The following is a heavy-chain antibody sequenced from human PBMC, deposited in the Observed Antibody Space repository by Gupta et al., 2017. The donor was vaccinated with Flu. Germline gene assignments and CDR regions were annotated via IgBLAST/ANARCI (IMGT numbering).Heavy chain of an antibody. Sequence: RQAPGKGLEWVSSISSASGYIHYADSLKGRFTISRDNAKNSLYLQMNSLRAEDTAVYYCARDIGIAEAGEFDYWGQGTLVNVSS. J-gene: IGHJ4*02. D-gene: IGHD6-13*01. CDR2: ISSASGYI. V-gene: IGHV3-21*01. CDR3: ARDIGIAEAGEFDY.